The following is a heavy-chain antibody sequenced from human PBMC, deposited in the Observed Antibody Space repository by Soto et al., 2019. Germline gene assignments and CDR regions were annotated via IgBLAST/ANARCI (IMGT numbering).Heavy chain of an antibody. J-gene: IGHJ5*02. CDR3: AGGGFPTVTSSWLDH. CDR1: GVSISSGGYY. D-gene: IGHD4-17*01. V-gene: IGHV4-31*03. CDR2: IYYSGST. Sequence: SETLSLTCTFSGVSISSGGYYWSWIRQHPGKGLEWIGYIYYSGSTYYNPSLKSRVTISVDTSKNQFSLKLSSVTAADTAVYYCAGGGFPTVTSSWLDHWGQGTLVTVSS.